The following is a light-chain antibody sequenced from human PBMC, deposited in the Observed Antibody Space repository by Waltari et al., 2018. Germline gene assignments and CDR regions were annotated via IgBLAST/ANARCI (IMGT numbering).Light chain of an antibody. Sequence: EIVLTQSPATLSLSPGERATLSCRASQSVGSELAWYQQKPGQAPRLLLYDASSRAAGIPARFSGSGYGTDFTLAISSLEPEDAAVYYCQQRRNWPSFTFGPGTTVDI. J-gene: IGKJ3*01. CDR2: DAS. V-gene: IGKV3-11*01. CDR3: QQRRNWPSFT. CDR1: QSVGSE.